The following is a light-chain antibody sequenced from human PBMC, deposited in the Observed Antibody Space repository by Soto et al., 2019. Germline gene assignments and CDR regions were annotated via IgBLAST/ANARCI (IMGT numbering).Light chain of an antibody. CDR2: TAS. V-gene: IGKV1-39*01. CDR3: PQSYSTPRT. Sequence: DIQMTQSPFSLSASVGDRVTITCRASPSIRRSLNWYQQQPDKAPQLLIYTASNLQSGVPSRVSGSGSGTAFTRTISSLHPEDFETDVCPQSYSTPRTCGQGPEVESK. J-gene: IGKJ2*01. CDR1: PSIRRS.